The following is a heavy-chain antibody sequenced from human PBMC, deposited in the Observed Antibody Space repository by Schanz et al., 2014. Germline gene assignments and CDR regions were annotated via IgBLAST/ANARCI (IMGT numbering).Heavy chain of an antibody. D-gene: IGHD2-2*01. CDR3: ARDTAQSCIGPSCFEYFQH. Sequence: VHLVESGGGVVQPGRSLRLSCAASGFTFSTYWMHWVRQAPGKGLVWVSHINSDGTTTTYADSVKGRFTISRDNAENTLYLQMNSLRAEDTALYYCARDTAQSCIGPSCFEYFQHWGQGALVTVSS. CDR2: INSDGTTT. CDR1: GFTFSTYW. V-gene: IGHV3-74*01. J-gene: IGHJ1*01.